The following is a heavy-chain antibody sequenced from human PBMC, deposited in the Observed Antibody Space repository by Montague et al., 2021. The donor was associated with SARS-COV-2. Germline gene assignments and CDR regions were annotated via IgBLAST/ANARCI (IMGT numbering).Heavy chain of an antibody. CDR1: GISITNRNW. D-gene: IGHD7-27*01. CDR3: GTGLYWYFDL. Sequence: SETLSLTCAVSGISITNRNWWSWVRQPPGKGLELLGEIYSSGNTHYDPSLQGRATMSLDKSNNQVLLSLTSVTAADTAIYYCGTGLYWYFDLWGHGILVTVSS. CDR2: IYSSGNT. J-gene: IGHJ2*01. V-gene: IGHV4-4*02.